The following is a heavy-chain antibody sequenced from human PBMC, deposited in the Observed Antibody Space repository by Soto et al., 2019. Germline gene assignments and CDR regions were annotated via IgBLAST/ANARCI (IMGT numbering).Heavy chain of an antibody. CDR3: ARAYYGSLSCHALDS. CDR1: VDTFTTYA. CDR2: IITIGATP. V-gene: IGHV1-69*05. Sequence: QVQLVQSGAEVKTPGSSVTVSCKASVDTFTTYAVSWVRQAAVQGLEWMGGIITIGATPTIEKKYQGRVTTSNDTSTSTTYMQFTGLTADDMASYSCARAYYGSLSCHALDSWGQGTPVTVSS. D-gene: IGHD2-21*01. J-gene: IGHJ4*02.